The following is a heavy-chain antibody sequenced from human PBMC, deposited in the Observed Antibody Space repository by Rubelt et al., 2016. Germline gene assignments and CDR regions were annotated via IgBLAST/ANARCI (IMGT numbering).Heavy chain of an antibody. V-gene: IGHV3-23*01. D-gene: IGHD2-15*01. CDR3: ANVAGDH. J-gene: IGHJ4*02. CDR1: GFTFRSYA. CDR2: IGGSDERT. Sequence: GGSLRLSCAASGFTFRSYAMNWVREAPGKGLEWVSAIGGSDERTYYADSVKGRFTISRDSAKNSVYLQMNNLRVEDTAVYYCANVAGDHWGQGTLVTVSS.